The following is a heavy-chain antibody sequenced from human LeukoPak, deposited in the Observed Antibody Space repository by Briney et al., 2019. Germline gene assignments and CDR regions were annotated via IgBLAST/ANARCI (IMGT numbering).Heavy chain of an antibody. V-gene: IGHV4-34*01. D-gene: IGHD6-6*01. CDR1: GFTFNNYN. CDR2: INHSGST. CDR3: ARSARLDY. Sequence: GSLRLSCAASGFTFNNYNINWVRQPPGKGLEWIGEINHSGSTNYNPSLKSRVTISVDTSKNQFSLKLSSVTAADTAVYYCARSARLDYWGQGTLVTVSS. J-gene: IGHJ4*02.